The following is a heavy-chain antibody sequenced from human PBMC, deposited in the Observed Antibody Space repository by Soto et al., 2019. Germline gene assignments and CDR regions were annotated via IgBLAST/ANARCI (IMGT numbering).Heavy chain of an antibody. D-gene: IGHD6-13*01. Sequence: EVQLVESGGGLVQPGGSLRLSCGASGFTVSSSSMGWVRQAPGKGLEWVSSIYSGGNTYYADSVRGRFTISTDNSKDTLYLQMNSLRVDDTAMYFCARHVGYYWYFDLWGRGTLVTVSS. J-gene: IGHJ2*01. CDR1: GFTVSSSS. V-gene: IGHV3-66*04. CDR3: ARHVGYYWYFDL. CDR2: IYSGGNT.